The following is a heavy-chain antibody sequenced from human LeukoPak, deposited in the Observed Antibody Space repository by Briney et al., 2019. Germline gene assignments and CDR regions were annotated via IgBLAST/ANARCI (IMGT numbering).Heavy chain of an antibody. Sequence: ASVKVSCKASGYTFTDYYIHWVRQAPGQGLEWLGWINPNTGGTNYAQKFQGGVTMTRDTSITTAYMELSGLRSDDTAVYYCARDLEQWRGRMDVWGQGTTVTVSS. CDR1: GYTFTDYY. CDR2: INPNTGGT. V-gene: IGHV1-2*02. J-gene: IGHJ6*02. D-gene: IGHD6-19*01. CDR3: ARDLEQWRGRMDV.